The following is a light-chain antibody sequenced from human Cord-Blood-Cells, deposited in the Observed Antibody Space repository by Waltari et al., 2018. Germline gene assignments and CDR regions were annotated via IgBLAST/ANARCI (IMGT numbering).Light chain of an antibody. CDR2: DAS. J-gene: IGKJ3*01. V-gene: IGKV3-11*01. CDR3: QQRSNWPQIT. CDR1: QSVSTY. Sequence: EIVLTQSQAPLSLFQGERATLPCRASQSVSTYLAWYQQKPGQAPRLLIYDASNRATGIPARFSGSGSWTDFTLTISSLEPEDFAVYYCQQRSNWPQITFGPGTKVDIK.